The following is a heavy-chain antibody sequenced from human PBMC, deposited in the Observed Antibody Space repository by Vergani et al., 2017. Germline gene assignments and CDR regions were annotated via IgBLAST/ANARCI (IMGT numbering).Heavy chain of an antibody. CDR1: GFTFSSYA. J-gene: IGHJ3*02. Sequence: EVQLLESGGGLVQPGGSLRLSCAASGFTFSSYAMSWVRQAPGKGLEWVSGISGSGGSTYYADSVKGRFTISRDNSKNSLYLQMNSLRDEDTAVYYCARDQIAVAGQDDAFDIWGQGIMVTVSS. CDR3: ARDQIAVAGQDDAFDI. V-gene: IGHV3-23*01. CDR2: ISGSGGST. D-gene: IGHD6-19*01.